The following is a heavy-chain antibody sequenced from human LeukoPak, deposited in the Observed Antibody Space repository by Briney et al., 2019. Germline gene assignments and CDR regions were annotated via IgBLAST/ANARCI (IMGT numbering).Heavy chain of an antibody. V-gene: IGHV1-69*04. J-gene: IGHJ6*02. CDR2: IIPILGIA. CDR1: GGTLSSYA. Sequence: SVKVSCKASGGTLSSYAISWVRQAPGQGLEWMGRIIPILGIANYAQKFQGRVTITADKSTSTAYMELSSLRSEDTAVYYCARGAAAGHYYYYGMDVWGQGTTVTVSS. CDR3: ARGAAAGHYYYYGMDV. D-gene: IGHD6-13*01.